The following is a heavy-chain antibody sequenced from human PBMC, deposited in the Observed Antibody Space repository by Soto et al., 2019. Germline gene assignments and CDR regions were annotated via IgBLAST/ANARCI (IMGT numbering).Heavy chain of an antibody. CDR1: GGTFNSYG. D-gene: IGHD3-16*02. CDR2: IIPLYGTV. J-gene: IGHJ4*02. CDR3: ARVRVFRGVIPSHFGL. Sequence: QDHLAQSGAEVKKPGSSVTVSCKASGGTFNSYGISWVRQAPGQGLDWMGVIIPLYGTVNYAQKFQGRVLITAEKSTSTAYMELSSLRSDDTAVYYCARVRVFRGVIPSHFGLWGQGTLVTVSS. V-gene: IGHV1-69*06.